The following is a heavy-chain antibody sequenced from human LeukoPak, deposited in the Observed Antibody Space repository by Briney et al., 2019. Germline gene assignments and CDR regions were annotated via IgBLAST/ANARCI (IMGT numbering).Heavy chain of an antibody. D-gene: IGHD2/OR15-2a*01. V-gene: IGHV4-39*07. CDR1: GGSISSSSYY. Sequence: SETLSLTCTVSGGSISSSSYYWGWIRQPPGKGLEWIGSIYYSGSTYYNPSLKSRVTISVDTSKNQFSLKLSSVTTADTAVYYCARVISYYYYMDVWGKGTTVTVSS. CDR3: ARVISYYYYMDV. CDR2: IYYSGST. J-gene: IGHJ6*03.